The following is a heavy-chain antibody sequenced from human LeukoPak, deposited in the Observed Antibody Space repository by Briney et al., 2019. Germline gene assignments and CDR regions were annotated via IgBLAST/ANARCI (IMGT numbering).Heavy chain of an antibody. D-gene: IGHD5-18*01. Sequence: PSETLSLTCAVSGGSISRISSNNWAWIRQPPGKGLELIAAIHYTGSTYYNPSFMSRVTISVDTSKNQFSLKLNSLTATDTAVYYCARLPTGYPNWFDTWGQGILVTVSS. J-gene: IGHJ5*02. CDR1: GGSISRISSNN. CDR3: ARLPTGYPNWFDT. V-gene: IGHV4-39*01. CDR2: IHYTGST.